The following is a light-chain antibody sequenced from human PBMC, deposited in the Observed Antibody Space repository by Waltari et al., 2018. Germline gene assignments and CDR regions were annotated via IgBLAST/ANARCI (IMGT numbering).Light chain of an antibody. CDR1: SSDVGNYNL. V-gene: IGLV2-14*02. CDR3: SSYTSSSTLV. J-gene: IGLJ3*02. CDR2: DVS. Sequence: QSALTQPASVSGSPGQSITISCTGTSSDVGNYNLVSWYQQHPGKAPKLMIHDVSNRPSGVSNRFSGSKSGDTASLTISGLQAEDEADYYCSSYTSSSTLVFGGGTKLTV.